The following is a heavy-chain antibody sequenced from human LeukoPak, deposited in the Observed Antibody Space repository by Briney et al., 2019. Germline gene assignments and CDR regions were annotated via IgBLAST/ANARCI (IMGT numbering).Heavy chain of an antibody. CDR2: INHSGST. CDR1: GDSITSYY. J-gene: IGHJ4*02. V-gene: IGHV4-34*01. CDR3: ARTYYYGSGSYYLFDY. Sequence: SETLSLTCAVSGDSITSYYWSWIRQPPGKGLEWIGEINHSGSTNYNPSLKSRVTISVDTSKNQFSLKLSSVTAADTAVYYCARTYYYGSGSYYLFDYWGQGTLVTVSS. D-gene: IGHD3-10*01.